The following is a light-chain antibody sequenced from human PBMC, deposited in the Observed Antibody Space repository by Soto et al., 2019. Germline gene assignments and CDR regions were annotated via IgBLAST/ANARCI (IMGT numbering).Light chain of an antibody. J-gene: IGKJ5*01. CDR2: GAS. CDR3: QQVYGHPPA. V-gene: IGKV1-9*01. CDR1: QGIRHY. Sequence: DIQLTQSPSFLSASVEARVTITCRASQGIRHYLAWYQQKPGKAPSLLMYGASTLQSGVPSRFSGSGSGTEFTLTISSLQPEDVATYFCQQVYGHPPAFGPGTRLDIK.